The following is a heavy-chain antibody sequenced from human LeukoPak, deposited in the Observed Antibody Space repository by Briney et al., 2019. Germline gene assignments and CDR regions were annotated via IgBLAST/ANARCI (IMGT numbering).Heavy chain of an antibody. Sequence: GGTLRLSCAASGFTFSSYGMSWVRQAPGKGLEWVSSISSSNSCIYYADSVKGRFTISRDNAKNSLYLQMNTLRAEDTALYYCARGGRANGVYDAFDIWGQGTIVTVSS. V-gene: IGHV3-21*01. CDR3: ARGGRANGVYDAFDI. CDR2: ISSSNSCI. D-gene: IGHD2-8*01. CDR1: GFTFSSYG. J-gene: IGHJ3*02.